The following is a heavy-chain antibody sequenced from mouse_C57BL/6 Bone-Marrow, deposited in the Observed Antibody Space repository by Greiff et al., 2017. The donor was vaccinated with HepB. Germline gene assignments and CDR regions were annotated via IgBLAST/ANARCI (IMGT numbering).Heavy chain of an antibody. Sequence: EVQLQQSGPELVKPGASVKISCKASGYTFTDYYMNWVKQSHGKSLEWIGDINPNNGGTSYNQKFKGKATLTVDKSSSTAYMDLRSLTSEDSAVYYCARYSRAGISHQAWFAYWGQGTLVTVSA. D-gene: IGHD1-1*01. CDR3: ARYSRAGISHQAWFAY. CDR1: GYTFTDYY. J-gene: IGHJ3*01. V-gene: IGHV1-26*01. CDR2: INPNNGGT.